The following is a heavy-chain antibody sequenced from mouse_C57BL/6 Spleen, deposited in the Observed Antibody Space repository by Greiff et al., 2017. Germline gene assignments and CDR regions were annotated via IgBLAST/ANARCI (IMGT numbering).Heavy chain of an antibody. CDR3: AREGGNYLSYFDY. J-gene: IGHJ2*01. CDR1: GYTFTSYW. CDR2: IHPNSGST. D-gene: IGHD2-1*01. V-gene: IGHV1-64*01. Sequence: VQLQQPGAELVKPGASVKLSCKASGYTFTSYWMHWVKQRPGQGLEWIGMIHPNSGSTNYNEKFKSKATLTVDKSSSTAYMQLSSLTSEDSAVYYCAREGGNYLSYFDYWGQGTTLTVSS.